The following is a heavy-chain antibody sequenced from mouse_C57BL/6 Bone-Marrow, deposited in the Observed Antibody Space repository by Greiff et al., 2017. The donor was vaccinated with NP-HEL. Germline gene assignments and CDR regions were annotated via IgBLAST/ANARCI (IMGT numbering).Heavy chain of an antibody. D-gene: IGHD2-2*01. V-gene: IGHV1-69*01. CDR3: ARGYGWYFDV. CDR2: IDPSDSYT. CDR1: GYTFTSYW. Sequence: QVQLQQPGAELVMPGASVKLSCKASGYTFTSYWMHWVKQRPGQGLEWIGEIDPSDSYTNYNQKFKGKSTLTVDKSSSTAYMQLSSLTSEDSAVYYCARGYGWYFDVGGTGTTVTVSS. J-gene: IGHJ1*03.